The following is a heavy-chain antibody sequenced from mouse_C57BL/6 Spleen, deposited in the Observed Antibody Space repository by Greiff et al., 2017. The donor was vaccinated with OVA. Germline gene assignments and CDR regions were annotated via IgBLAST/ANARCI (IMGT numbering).Heavy chain of an antibody. CDR1: GYTFTDYY. Sequence: EVKLQQSGPELVKPGASVKISCKASGYTFTDYYMNWVKQSHGKSLEWIGDINPNNGGTSYNQKFKGKATLTVDKSSSTAYMELRSLTSEDSAVYYCARWGSFPFDYWGQGTTLTVSS. D-gene: IGHD1-1*01. CDR3: ARWGSFPFDY. V-gene: IGHV1-26*01. CDR2: INPNNGGT. J-gene: IGHJ2*01.